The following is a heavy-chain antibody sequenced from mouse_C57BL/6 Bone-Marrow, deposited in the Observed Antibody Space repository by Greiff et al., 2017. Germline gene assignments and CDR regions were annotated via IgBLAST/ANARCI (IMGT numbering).Heavy chain of an antibody. CDR2: INPNNGGT. D-gene: IGHD2-3*01. Sequence: EVQLQHSGPALVKPGASVKISCKASGYTFTDYYMNWVKQSHGKSLEWIGDINPNNGGTSYNQKVKGKATLTVDKSSSTACMGLRSLTSEDSAVYYWADGYPWYFDVWGTGTTVTVSS. CDR3: ADGYPWYFDV. CDR1: GYTFTDYY. V-gene: IGHV1-26*01. J-gene: IGHJ1*03.